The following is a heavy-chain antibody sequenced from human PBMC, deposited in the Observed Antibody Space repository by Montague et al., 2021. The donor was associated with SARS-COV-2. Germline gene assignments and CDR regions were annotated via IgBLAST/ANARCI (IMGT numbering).Heavy chain of an antibody. CDR2: IYYSGST. J-gene: IGHJ4*02. D-gene: IGHD3-16*02. CDR1: GGSFSSSSYY. V-gene: IGHV4-39*01. Sequence: SETLSLTCSVSGGSFSSSSYYWGWIRQPPGKGPEWIGSIYYSGSTXYNPSLKSRVTMSVDTSKKQFSLRLTSVTAADTAVYYCARHRTHYDEVWGTHHYTPDYGGQGTLVTVSS. CDR3: ARHRTHYDEVWGTHHYTPDY.